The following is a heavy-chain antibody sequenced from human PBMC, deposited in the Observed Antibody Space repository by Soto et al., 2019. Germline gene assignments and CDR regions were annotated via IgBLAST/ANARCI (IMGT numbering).Heavy chain of an antibody. CDR2: IKQDGSEK. J-gene: IGHJ3*02. D-gene: IGHD3-9*01. CDR3: ARDRWEYDILTYAFDI. V-gene: IGHV3-7*04. Sequence: PGGSLRLFCAASGFTFSSYWVSWVRQAPGEGLEWVANIKQDGSEKYYVDSVKGRFTISRDNAKNSLYLQMNSLRAKDTAVYYCARDRWEYDILTYAFDIWGQGTMVTVSS. CDR1: GFTFSSYW.